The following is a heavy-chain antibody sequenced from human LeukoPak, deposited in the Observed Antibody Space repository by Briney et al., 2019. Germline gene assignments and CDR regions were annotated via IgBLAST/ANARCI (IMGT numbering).Heavy chain of an antibody. CDR2: ISSSSSYI. J-gene: IGHJ4*02. Sequence: GRSLRLSCAASGFTFDDYAMHWVRQAPGKGLEWVSGISSSSSYIYYADSVKGRFTISRDNAKNSLYLQMNSLRAEDTAVYYCVTYGSSIDYWGQGTLVTVSS. V-gene: IGHV3-9*01. CDR1: GFTFDDYA. D-gene: IGHD1-26*01. CDR3: VTYGSSIDY.